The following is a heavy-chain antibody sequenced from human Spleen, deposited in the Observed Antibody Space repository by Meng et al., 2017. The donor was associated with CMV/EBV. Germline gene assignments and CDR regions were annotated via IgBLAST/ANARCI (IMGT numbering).Heavy chain of an antibody. D-gene: IGHD3-22*01. CDR3: ARGLYYYDSSGYYHFWEDY. CDR1: FTSFY. CDR2: INPSGGST. V-gene: IGHV1-46*01. J-gene: IGHJ4*02. Sequence: FTSFYMHWVRQAPGQGLEWMGMINPSGGSTSYAQKFQGRVTMTRDTSTSTVYMELSSLRSEDAAVYYCARGLYYYDSSGYYHFWEDYWGQGTLVTVSS.